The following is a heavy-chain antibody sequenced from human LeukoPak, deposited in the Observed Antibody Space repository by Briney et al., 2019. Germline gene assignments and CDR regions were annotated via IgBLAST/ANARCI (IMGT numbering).Heavy chain of an antibody. J-gene: IGHJ3*02. CDR3: ARGQYSSGYYFRAFDI. D-gene: IGHD3-22*01. CDR2: ISYDGSNK. V-gene: IGHV3-30-3*01. CDR1: GFTFSSYA. Sequence: GGSLRLSCAASGFTFSSYAMHWVRQAPGKGLEWVAVISYDGSNKYYADSVKGRFTISRDNSKNTLYLQMNSLRAEDTAVYYCARGQYSSGYYFRAFDIWGQGTMVTASS.